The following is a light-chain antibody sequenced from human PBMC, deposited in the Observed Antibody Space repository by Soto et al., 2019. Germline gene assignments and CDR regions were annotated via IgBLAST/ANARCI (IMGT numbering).Light chain of an antibody. CDR2: AAS. Sequence: DIQMTQSPSSLSASVGDRVTITCRASQGISNYLAWYQQKPGKVPKLLIYAASTLQSGVPSRFSGSGSGTDFTLTSSSLQPEDVATSYCQKYNSAPSTCGQGTKMEIK. V-gene: IGKV1-27*01. CDR1: QGISNY. CDR3: QKYNSAPST. J-gene: IGKJ1*01.